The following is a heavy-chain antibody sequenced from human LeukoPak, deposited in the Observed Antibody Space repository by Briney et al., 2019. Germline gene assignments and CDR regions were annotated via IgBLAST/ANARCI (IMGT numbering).Heavy chain of an antibody. CDR1: GYTFTGYY. Sequence: VASVTVSCKASGYTFTGYYMHWVRQAPGQGLEWMGWINPNSGGTNYAQKLQGRVTMTRDKSISTAYMEPSRLRPDDTAVEYCSAAGGPPYDILTGYYQHYYYYGMDVWGQGTTVTVSS. D-gene: IGHD3-9*01. CDR2: INPNSGGT. V-gene: IGHV1-2*02. CDR3: SAAGGPPYDILTGYYQHYYYYGMDV. J-gene: IGHJ6*02.